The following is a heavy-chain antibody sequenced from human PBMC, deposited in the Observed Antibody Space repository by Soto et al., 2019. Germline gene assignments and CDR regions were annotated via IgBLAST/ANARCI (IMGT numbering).Heavy chain of an antibody. CDR1: GFTFSDYY. CDR3: VKGGAWFGKLFP. D-gene: IGHD3-10*01. J-gene: IGHJ5*02. V-gene: IGHV3-11*01. CDR2: ISNSGRTI. Sequence: QVQLVESGGGLVKPGGSLRLSCAASGFTFSDYYMSWIRQAPGKGLEWVTYISNSGRTIYYADSVQGRFTVSRDNAKNTLYLQMNGLRAEDTAVYYCVKGGAWFGKLFPFGQGALVTVSS.